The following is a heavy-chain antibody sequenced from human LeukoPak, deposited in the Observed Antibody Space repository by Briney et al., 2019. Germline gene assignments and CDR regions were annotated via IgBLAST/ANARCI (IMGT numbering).Heavy chain of an antibody. V-gene: IGHV1-8*01. Sequence: ASVKVSCKASGYTFTSYDINWVRQATGQGPEWMGWMSPNSGNTGYAQKFQGRVTMTRSTSMSTAYMELSSLRSEDTAVYYCARGLIEYYDFWSGYYGSSGYYGMDVWGQGTTVTVSS. J-gene: IGHJ6*02. CDR1: GYTFTSYD. CDR3: ARGLIEYYDFWSGYYGSSGYYGMDV. D-gene: IGHD3-3*01. CDR2: MSPNSGNT.